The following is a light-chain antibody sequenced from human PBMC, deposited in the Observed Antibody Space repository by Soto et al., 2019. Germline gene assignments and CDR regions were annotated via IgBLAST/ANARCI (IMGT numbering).Light chain of an antibody. V-gene: IGKV3-20*01. CDR3: QQYHKSIT. CDR1: QSISSNY. CDR2: GTS. J-gene: IGKJ5*01. Sequence: EIVLTTSPGTLSFSPGERASLSCRASQSISSNYLTWYQQKRGQPPRLLIYGTSSRATGIPDRFSGSGSGTDFTLTISRLEPEDFAVYYCQQYHKSITFDQGTRLEI.